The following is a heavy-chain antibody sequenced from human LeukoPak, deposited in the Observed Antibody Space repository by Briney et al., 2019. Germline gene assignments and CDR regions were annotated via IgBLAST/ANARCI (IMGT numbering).Heavy chain of an antibody. CDR3: ASGGEEAYYYDSSGYYLCAFDI. CDR1: GGTFSSYA. D-gene: IGHD3-22*01. CDR2: NIPIFGTA. J-gene: IGHJ3*02. Sequence: ASVKVSCKASGGTFSSYAISWVRQAPGQGLEWMGGNIPIFGTANYAQKFQGRVTITADESTSTAYMELSSLRSEDTAVYYCASGGEEAYYYDSSGYYLCAFDIWGQGTMVTVSS. V-gene: IGHV1-69*13.